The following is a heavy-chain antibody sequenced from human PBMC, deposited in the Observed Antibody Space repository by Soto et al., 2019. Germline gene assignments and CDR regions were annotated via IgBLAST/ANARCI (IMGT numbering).Heavy chain of an antibody. V-gene: IGHV3-23*01. Sequence: PGGSLRLSCAASGFTFTRYAMTWVRQAPGKGLEWVSGISGSGGRTYYADSVKGRFTVSRDNSKNTLFLQMNSLRAEDTAIYHCAKERIYVGAPVGMDVGGQGTTVNVSS. CDR2: ISGSGGRT. CDR3: AKERIYVGAPVGMDV. CDR1: GFTFTRYA. J-gene: IGHJ6*02. D-gene: IGHD1-26*01.